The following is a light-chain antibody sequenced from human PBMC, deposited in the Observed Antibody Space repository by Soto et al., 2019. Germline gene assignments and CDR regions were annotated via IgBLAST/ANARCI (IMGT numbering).Light chain of an antibody. CDR3: QQYGSSPWT. V-gene: IGKV3-20*01. Sequence: EIVLTQSPGTLSLSPGERATLSCRASQCVSSSYLAWYQQKPGQAPRLLLYGASNRDTGIPDRFSGSGSGTDFSLTISRLEPEDFAVYYCQQYGSSPWTFGQGTKVEIK. CDR1: QCVSSSY. CDR2: GAS. J-gene: IGKJ1*01.